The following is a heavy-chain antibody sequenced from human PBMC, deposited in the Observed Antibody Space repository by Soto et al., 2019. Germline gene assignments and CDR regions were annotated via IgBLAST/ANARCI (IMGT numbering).Heavy chain of an antibody. CDR1: GFTLSMYS. CDR3: ARDQLILPAHDFFYGSDV. Sequence: LRLSCEVSGFTLSMYSMTWVRQAPGKGLEWVAKIPQEGSDGHYVDSVKGRFTIPRDNAKNSVYPQMNSLRAEDTAVYYCARDQLILPAHDFFYGSDVWGQGAKVTVSS. V-gene: IGHV3-7*03. J-gene: IGHJ6*02. CDR2: IPQEGSDG. D-gene: IGHD2-21*02.